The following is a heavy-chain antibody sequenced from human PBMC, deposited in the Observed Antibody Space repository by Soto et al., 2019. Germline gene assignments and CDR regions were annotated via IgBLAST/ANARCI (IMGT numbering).Heavy chain of an antibody. CDR3: GTDCSGGSCLGY. V-gene: IGHV3-33*01. J-gene: IGHJ4*02. Sequence: QVQLVESGGGVVQPGSSLRLSCVASGFTFSSYGMHWVRQAPGKGLEWVAVIWYDGSNKYYADSVKGRFTISRDSSKTTLYLQMSTLRAEDTAVYFCGTDCSGGSCLGYWGQGTLVTVSS. CDR2: IWYDGSNK. CDR1: GFTFSSYG. D-gene: IGHD2-15*01.